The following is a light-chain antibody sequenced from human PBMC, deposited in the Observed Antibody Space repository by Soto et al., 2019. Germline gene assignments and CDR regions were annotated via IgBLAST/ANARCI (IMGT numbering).Light chain of an antibody. CDR2: DVS. Sequence: QSVLTQPASLSGSPGQSITISCTGTSSDIGSSNYVSWYQQHPGKAPKLIIFDVSYRPSGISDRFSGSKSGNTASLSISGLQPEDEAYYYCSSYGASSTLFGGGTKLTVL. CDR3: SSYGASSTL. J-gene: IGLJ3*02. V-gene: IGLV2-14*03. CDR1: SSDIGSSNY.